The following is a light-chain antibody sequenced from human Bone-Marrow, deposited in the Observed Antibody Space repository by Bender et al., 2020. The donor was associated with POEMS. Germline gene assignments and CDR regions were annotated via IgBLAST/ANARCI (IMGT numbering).Light chain of an antibody. CDR3: QVWDSSAAVV. V-gene: IGLV3-21*02. Sequence: SYVLTQPPSVSVAPGQTATITCGGNNIGSKSVHWYQQKPGQAPVLVVHDDSDRPSGIPHRFSGSNSGNTATLTITRAQVGDEADYYCQVWDSSAAVVFGGGTKVTVL. J-gene: IGLJ2*01. CDR2: DDS. CDR1: NIGSKS.